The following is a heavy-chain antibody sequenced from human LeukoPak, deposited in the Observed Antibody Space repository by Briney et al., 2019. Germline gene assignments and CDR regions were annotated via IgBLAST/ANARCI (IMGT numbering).Heavy chain of an antibody. Sequence: GGSLILSCAASGFTVSSNYMSWVRQAPGRGLEWVSVIYSGGSTYYADSVKGRFTISRDNSKNTLFLQMNSLRAGDTAVYYCARGTVTMVDYWGQGTLVTVSS. CDR3: ARGTVTMVDY. V-gene: IGHV3-66*01. CDR2: IYSGGST. J-gene: IGHJ4*02. CDR1: GFTVSSNY. D-gene: IGHD3-10*01.